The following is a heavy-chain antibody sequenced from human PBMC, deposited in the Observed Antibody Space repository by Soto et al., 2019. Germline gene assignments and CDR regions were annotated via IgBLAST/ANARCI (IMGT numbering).Heavy chain of an antibody. CDR3: AKGSGIVVVPAAPIPHFDY. CDR1: GFTFSSYA. CDR2: ISGSGGST. J-gene: IGHJ4*02. D-gene: IGHD2-2*01. Sequence: GGSLRLSCAASGFTFSSYAMSWVRQAPGKGLEWVSAISGSGGSTYYADSEKGRFTISRDNSKNTLYLQMNSLRAEDTAVYYCAKGSGIVVVPAAPIPHFDYWGQGTLVTVSS. V-gene: IGHV3-23*01.